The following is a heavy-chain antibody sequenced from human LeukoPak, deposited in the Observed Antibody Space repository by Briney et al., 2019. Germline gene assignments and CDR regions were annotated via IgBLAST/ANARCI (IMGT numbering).Heavy chain of an antibody. D-gene: IGHD7-27*01. Sequence: GGSLRLSCAASGFTFSSYTMHWVRQAPGKGLEWVTVISYDGSNKYYADSVKGRFTISRDNSKNTLYLQMNSLTAEDTAVYYCARDQSGSWGSDYWGQGTLVTVSS. J-gene: IGHJ4*02. CDR2: ISYDGSNK. CDR1: GFTFSSYT. CDR3: ARDQSGSWGSDY. V-gene: IGHV3-30-3*01.